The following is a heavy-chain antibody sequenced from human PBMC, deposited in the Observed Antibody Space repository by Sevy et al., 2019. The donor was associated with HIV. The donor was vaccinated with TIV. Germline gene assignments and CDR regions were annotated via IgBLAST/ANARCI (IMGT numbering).Heavy chain of an antibody. CDR2: ISSSSNYI. Sequence: GESLKISCAGSEFSFSTYTMNWVRQAPGKGLEWVSSISSSSNYIYYADSVKGRFTISRDNAKNSLYLQMNSLRAEDTAVYYCARPYGSGSWEAFDLWGQGTMVTVSS. CDR1: EFSFSTYT. J-gene: IGHJ3*01. D-gene: IGHD3-10*01. CDR3: ARPYGSGSWEAFDL. V-gene: IGHV3-21*01.